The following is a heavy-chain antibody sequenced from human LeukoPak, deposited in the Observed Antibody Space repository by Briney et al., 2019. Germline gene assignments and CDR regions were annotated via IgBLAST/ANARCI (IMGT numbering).Heavy chain of an antibody. J-gene: IGHJ5*02. Sequence: PGGSLRLFCAASGFTFDDYAMHWVRQAPGKGLEWVSGISWNSGSIGYADSVKGRFTISRDNAKNSLYLQMNSLRAEDTALYYCAKDAIRYFDWLLLGGEFDPWGQGTLVTVSS. CDR3: AKDAIRYFDWLLLGGEFDP. CDR1: GFTFDDYA. D-gene: IGHD3-9*01. V-gene: IGHV3-9*01. CDR2: ISWNSGSI.